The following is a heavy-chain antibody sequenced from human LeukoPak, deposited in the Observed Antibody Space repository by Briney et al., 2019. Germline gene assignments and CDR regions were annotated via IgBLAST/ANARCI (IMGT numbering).Heavy chain of an antibody. D-gene: IGHD2-2*01. V-gene: IGHV3-23*01. J-gene: IGHJ4*02. CDR1: GFTFSSYA. CDR2: ISGSDGST. CDR3: AKVETSGGANCYALDY. Sequence: GGSLRLSCAASGFTFSSYAMTWVRQAPGKGLEWVSAISGSDGSTYYADSVKGRFTISRDDSQNTLYLQMNSLSAEDTAVYYCAKVETSGGANCYALDYWGQGTLVTVSS.